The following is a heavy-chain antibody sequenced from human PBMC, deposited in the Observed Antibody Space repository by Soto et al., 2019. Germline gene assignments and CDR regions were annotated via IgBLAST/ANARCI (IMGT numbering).Heavy chain of an antibody. CDR2: IYYSGST. J-gene: IGHJ4*02. D-gene: IGHD3-22*01. CDR1: GGSISSGDYY. Sequence: SETLSLTCTVSGGSISSGDYYWSWIRQPPGKGLEWIGYIYYSGSTYYNPSLKSRVTISVDTSKNQFSLKLSSVTAADTAVYYCARFSGYNYYFDYWGQGTLVTV. V-gene: IGHV4-30-4*01. CDR3: ARFSGYNYYFDY.